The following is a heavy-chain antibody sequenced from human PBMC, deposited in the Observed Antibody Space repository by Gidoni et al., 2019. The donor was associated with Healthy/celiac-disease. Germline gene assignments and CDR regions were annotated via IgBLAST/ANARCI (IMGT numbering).Heavy chain of an antibody. V-gene: IGHV4-34*01. CDR2: INHSGST. J-gene: IGHJ6*02. Sequence: VQLQQWGAGLLKPSETLSLTCAVYGGSFSGYYWSWIRQPPGKGLEWIGEINHSGSTNSNPSLKSRVTISVDTSKNQFSLKLSSVTAADTAVYYCARVQHYDFWSGYHSGGYYYYYGMDVWGQGTTVTVSS. CDR1: GGSFSGYY. D-gene: IGHD3-3*01. CDR3: ARVQHYDFWSGYHSGGYYYYYGMDV.